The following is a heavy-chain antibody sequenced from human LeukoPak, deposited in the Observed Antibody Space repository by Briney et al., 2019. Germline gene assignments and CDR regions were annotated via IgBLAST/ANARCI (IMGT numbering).Heavy chain of an antibody. V-gene: IGHV3-7*01. D-gene: IGHD1-26*01. Sequence: GGSLRLSCVGSGFTFSSYWMSWVRQAPGKGLAWVASIKRDGSEKYYVDSVKGRFTISRDNAKNSLFLQMNSLRAEDTAVYYCARDSLSGSQDYWGQGTLVTVSS. CDR2: IKRDGSEK. CDR1: GFTFSSYW. CDR3: ARDSLSGSQDY. J-gene: IGHJ4*02.